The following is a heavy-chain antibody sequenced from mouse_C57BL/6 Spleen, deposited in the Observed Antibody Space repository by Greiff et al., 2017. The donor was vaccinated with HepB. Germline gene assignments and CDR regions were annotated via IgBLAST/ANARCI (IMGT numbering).Heavy chain of an antibody. CDR2: IWSGGST. J-gene: IGHJ4*01. CDR3: ARGGAGAMDY. V-gene: IGHV2-2*01. Sequence: QVQLKESGPGLVQPSQRLSITCTVSGFSLTSYGVHWVRQSPGKGLEWLGVIWSGGSTDYNAAFISRLSISKDNSKSQVFFKMNSLQADDTALYYSARGGAGAMDYWGQGTAVTVSS. CDR1: GFSLTSYG.